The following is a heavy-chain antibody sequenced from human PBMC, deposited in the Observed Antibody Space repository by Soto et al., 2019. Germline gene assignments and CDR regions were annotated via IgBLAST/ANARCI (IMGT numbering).Heavy chain of an antibody. D-gene: IGHD6-19*01. V-gene: IGHV3-30-3*01. CDR2: ISYDGHKK. J-gene: IGHJ4*02. CDR3: ARRVAVAGLDY. CDR1: GFTLSSYS. Sequence: QVQLVESGGGVVQPGRSLRLSCAASGFTLSSYSMHWVRQAPGKGLEWVGVISYDGHKKYYRDSVKGRFSISRDTSNNTVHLQMNSLRPEDTAVYYCARRVAVAGLDYWGQGSLVTVSS.